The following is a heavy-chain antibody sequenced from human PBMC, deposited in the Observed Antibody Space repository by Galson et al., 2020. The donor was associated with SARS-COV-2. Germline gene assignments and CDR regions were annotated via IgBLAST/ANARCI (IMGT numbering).Heavy chain of an antibody. CDR1: GYTLTELS. CDR2: FDPEDGET. V-gene: IGHV1-24*01. Sequence: GESLKISCKVSGYTLTELSMHWVRQAPGKGLEWMGGFDPEDGETIYAQTLQGRVTMTEDTSTDTAYMELSSLRSEDTAVYYCATSLYPLSYYYYYMDVWGKGTTVTVSS. J-gene: IGHJ6*03. CDR3: ATSLYPLSYYYYYMDV.